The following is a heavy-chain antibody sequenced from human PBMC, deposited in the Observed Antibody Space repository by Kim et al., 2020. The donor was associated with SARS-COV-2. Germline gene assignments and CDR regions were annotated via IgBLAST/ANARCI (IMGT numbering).Heavy chain of an antibody. J-gene: IGHJ4*02. CDR2: YYSGST. CDR3: ARLYDY. V-gene: IGHV4-39*01. Sequence: YYSGSTYYTPSLKSRVTISVDTSKNQFSLKLSSVTAADTAVYYCARLYDYWGQGTLVTVSS.